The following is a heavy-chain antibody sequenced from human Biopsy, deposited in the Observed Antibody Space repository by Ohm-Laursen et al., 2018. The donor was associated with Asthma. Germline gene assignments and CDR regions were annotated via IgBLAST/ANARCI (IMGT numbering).Heavy chain of an antibody. D-gene: IGHD3-3*01. CDR3: ASRGGDFWSGYYMDY. Sequence: SLRLSCTASGFTFSTYGMHWVRQVPGKGPEWVALISFDGCYEYYADSVKGRFTISRDNPMKRLYLQMSSLTAEDTAVYYCASRGGDFWSGYYMDYWGQGTLVTVSS. CDR2: ISFDGCYE. CDR1: GFTFSTYG. J-gene: IGHJ4*02. V-gene: IGHV3-30*03.